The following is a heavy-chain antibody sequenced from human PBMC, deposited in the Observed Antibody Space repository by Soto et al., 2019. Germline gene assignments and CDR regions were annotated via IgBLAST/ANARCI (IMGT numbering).Heavy chain of an antibody. CDR3: ATYYGSGSYFPDHYSYCIDL. V-gene: IGHV3-48*01. J-gene: IGHJ6*02. CDR1: GFTFSIYS. Sequence: EVQVVESGGGLVQPGGSLRISCAASGFTFSIYSMNWVRQAPGKGLEWISYISSTSSTIYYADSVKGRFTISRDNAKNSLYLPMNSLRADDTAVYYCATYYGSGSYFPDHYSYCIDLWGQRTTVTVSS. CDR2: ISSTSSTI. D-gene: IGHD3-10*01.